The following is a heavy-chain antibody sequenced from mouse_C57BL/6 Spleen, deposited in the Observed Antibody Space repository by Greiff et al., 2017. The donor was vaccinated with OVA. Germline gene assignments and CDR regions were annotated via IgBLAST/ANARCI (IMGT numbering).Heavy chain of an antibody. J-gene: IGHJ2*01. D-gene: IGHD2-1*01. CDR2: IDPSDSET. CDR1: GYTFTSYW. CDR3: ARGDGNYGGFDY. Sequence: VQLQQSGAELVRPGSSVKLSCKASGYTFTSYWMHWVKQRPIQGLEWIGNIDPSDSETHYNQKFKDKATLTVDKSSSTAYMQLSSLTSEDSAVYYCARGDGNYGGFDYWGQGTTLTVSS. V-gene: IGHV1-52*01.